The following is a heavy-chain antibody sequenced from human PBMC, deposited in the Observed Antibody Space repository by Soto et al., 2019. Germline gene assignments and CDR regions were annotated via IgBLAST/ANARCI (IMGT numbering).Heavy chain of an antibody. CDR2: IWHDGGNK. V-gene: IGHV3-33*01. D-gene: IGHD3-16*01. CDR1: GFTFVSYG. CDR3: ARDGDVNTGFGKDY. J-gene: IGHJ4*02. Sequence: SLRLSCAASGFTFVSYGMHFFRHSPCKGLEWVAFIWHDGGNKFYAESVKGRFTISRDNSKNTLYLQMTSLSAEDTAMYYCARDGDVNTGFGKDYWGQGTLVTVSS.